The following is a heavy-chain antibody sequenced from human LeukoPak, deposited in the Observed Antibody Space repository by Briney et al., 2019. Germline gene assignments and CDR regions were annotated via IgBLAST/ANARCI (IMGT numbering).Heavy chain of an antibody. V-gene: IGHV3-23*01. CDR1: GFTFSSFA. D-gene: IGHD2-21*01. J-gene: IGHJ4*02. CDR2: IGGTGTVT. Sequence: PGGSLRLSCAASGFTFSSFAMSWVRRAPGKGLEWVSSIGGTGTVTYYGDSVKGRFTISRDNSKKTVHLEMSGLRADDTAVYYCAKDLCGDGGYCFEYWGQGTLVTVSS. CDR3: AKDLCGDGGYCFEY.